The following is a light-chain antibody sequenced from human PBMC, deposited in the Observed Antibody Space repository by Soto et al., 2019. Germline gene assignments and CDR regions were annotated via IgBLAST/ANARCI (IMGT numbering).Light chain of an antibody. CDR1: SSDVGGYNY. Sequence: QSVLTQPASVSGSPGQSITISCSGTSSDVGGYNYVSWYQQHPGKAPKLMIYDVSDRPSGVSNRFSGSKSGNTASLTISGLQAEDEAYCYCSSFTSSTAVVFGGGTKLTVL. CDR2: DVS. V-gene: IGLV2-14*01. J-gene: IGLJ2*01. CDR3: SSFTSSTAVV.